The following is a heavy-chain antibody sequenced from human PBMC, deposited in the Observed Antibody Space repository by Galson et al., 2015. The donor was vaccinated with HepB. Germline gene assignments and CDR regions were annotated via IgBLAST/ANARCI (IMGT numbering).Heavy chain of an antibody. V-gene: IGHV3-48*03. D-gene: IGHD3-10*01. CDR3: ARGGGGSGRPYYFDY. J-gene: IGHJ4*02. CDR1: GFTFSSYE. CDR2: ISSSGSTI. Sequence: SLRLSCAASGFTFSSYEMNWVRQAPGKGLEWVSYISSSGSTIYYADSAKGRFTISRDNAKNSLYLQMNSLRAEDTAVYYCARGGGGSGRPYYFDYWGQGTLVTVSS.